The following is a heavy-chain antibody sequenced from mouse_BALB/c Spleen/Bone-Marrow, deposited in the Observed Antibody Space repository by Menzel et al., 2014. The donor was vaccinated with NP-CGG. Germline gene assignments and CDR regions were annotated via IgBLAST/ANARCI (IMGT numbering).Heavy chain of an antibody. V-gene: IGHV14-3*02. CDR1: GFNIKDTY. J-gene: IGHJ4*01. CDR2: IDPANGNT. CDR3: AGPIFL. Sequence: EVQLQESGAELVKPGASVKLSCTASGFNIKDTYMHWVKQRPEQGLEWIGRIDPANGNTKYDPKFQGKATITADTSSNTAYLQLSSLTSEDTAVYYCAGPIFLWGQGTSVTVSS.